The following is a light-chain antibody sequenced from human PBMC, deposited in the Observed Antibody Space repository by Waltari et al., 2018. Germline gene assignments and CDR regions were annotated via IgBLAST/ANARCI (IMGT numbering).Light chain of an antibody. Sequence: QSALTQPPSASGSPGQSVTIPCTGPSRDRNFNPASWYQQHPGKAPKIIIYGVTKRPSGVPDRFSGSKSGNTASLTVSGLQVEDEAHYYCSLSGGINNFVVFGGGTKLTVL. V-gene: IGLV2-8*01. CDR2: GVT. CDR3: SLSGGINNFVV. J-gene: IGLJ2*01. CDR1: SRDRNFNP.